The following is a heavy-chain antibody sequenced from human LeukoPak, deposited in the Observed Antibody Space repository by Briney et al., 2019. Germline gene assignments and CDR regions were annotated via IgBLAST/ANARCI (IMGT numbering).Heavy chain of an antibody. V-gene: IGHV4-59*10. CDR2: IYTSGST. CDR1: GGSFSGYY. J-gene: IGHJ4*02. Sequence: SETLSLTCAVYGGSFSGYYWSWIRQPAGKGLEWIGRIYTSGSTNYNPSLKSRVTMSVDTSKNQFSLKLSSVTAADTAVYYCATSPGSLKNFWGQGTLVTVSS. CDR3: ATSPGSLKNF.